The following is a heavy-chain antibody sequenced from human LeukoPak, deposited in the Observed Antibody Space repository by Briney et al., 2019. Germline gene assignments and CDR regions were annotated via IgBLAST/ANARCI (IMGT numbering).Heavy chain of an antibody. CDR3: ARYYDSSGYSNYYGMDV. D-gene: IGHD3-22*01. CDR2: ISGYNGNT. CDR1: GYTFTSYG. J-gene: IGHJ6*02. Sequence: ASVKVSCKASGYTFTSYGISWVRQAPGQGLEWMGWISGYNGNTNYAQKFQGRVTVTTDTSTSTAYMELRSLRSDDTAVYYCARYYDSSGYSNYYGMDVWGQGATVTVSS. V-gene: IGHV1-18*01.